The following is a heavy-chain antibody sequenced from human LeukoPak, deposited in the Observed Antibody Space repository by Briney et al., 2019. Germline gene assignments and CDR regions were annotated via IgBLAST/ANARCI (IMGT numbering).Heavy chain of an antibody. CDR1: GGTFSSYA. CDR3: ARSVVVVPAADYYFDY. V-gene: IGHV1-69*05. J-gene: IGHJ4*02. CDR2: IIPIFGTA. Sequence: SVKVSCKASGGTFSSYAISWVRQAPGQGLVWMGGIIPIFGTANYAQKFQGRVTITTDESTSTAYMELSSLRSEDTAVYYCARSVVVVPAADYYFDYWGQGTLVTVSS. D-gene: IGHD2-2*01.